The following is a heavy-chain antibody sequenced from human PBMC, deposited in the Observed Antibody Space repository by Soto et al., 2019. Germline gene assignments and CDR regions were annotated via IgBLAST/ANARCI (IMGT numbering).Heavy chain of an antibody. CDR2: IYPGGSDT. Sequence: PGESLNISCQGSGYSFASYWIGWVRQMPGKDLEWMGIIYPGGSDTRYSPSFQGQVTISADKSLRTAYLQWTSLKASDTALYYCARTRSFTLGFYYDGMDVWGQGTTVTVSS. V-gene: IGHV5-51*01. D-gene: IGHD6-6*01. CDR1: GYSFASYW. J-gene: IGHJ6*02. CDR3: ARTRSFTLGFYYDGMDV.